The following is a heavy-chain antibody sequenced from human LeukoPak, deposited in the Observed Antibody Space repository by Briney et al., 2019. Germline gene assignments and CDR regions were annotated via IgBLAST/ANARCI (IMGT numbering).Heavy chain of an antibody. J-gene: IGHJ3*02. D-gene: IGHD3-10*01. V-gene: IGHV3-33*01. CDR1: GFTFSSYG. Sequence: GGSLRLSRAASGFTFSSYGMHWVRQAPGKGLEWVAVIWYDGSNKFYADSVKGRFTISRDNSKNTLYLQMNSLRAEDTAVYYCAREGITLVRGVIPVNVNAFDIWGQGTMVTVSS. CDR3: AREGITLVRGVIPVNVNAFDI. CDR2: IWYDGSNK.